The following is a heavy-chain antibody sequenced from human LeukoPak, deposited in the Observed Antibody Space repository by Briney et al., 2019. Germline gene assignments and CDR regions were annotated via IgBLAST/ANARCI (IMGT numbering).Heavy chain of an antibody. J-gene: IGHJ4*02. CDR1: GFTFSSYA. Sequence: GGSLRLSCAVSGFTFSSYAMTWVRQAPGKGLEWVSAISGSGGSTYYADSVKGRFTISRDNSKNTLYLQMNSLRAEDTAVYYCAKDPAAYYDSSAYKRYFDYWGQGTRVAVSS. V-gene: IGHV3-23*01. D-gene: IGHD3-22*01. CDR2: ISGSGGST. CDR3: AKDPAAYYDSSAYKRYFDY.